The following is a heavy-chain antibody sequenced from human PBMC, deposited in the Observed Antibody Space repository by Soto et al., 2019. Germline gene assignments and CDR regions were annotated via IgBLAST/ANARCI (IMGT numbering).Heavy chain of an antibody. CDR3: AKVGTYYDILTGYYKYSLDAFDI. D-gene: IGHD3-9*01. CDR2: ISYDGSNK. Sequence: GGSLRLSCAASGFTFSSYGMHWVRQAPGKGLEWVAVISYDGSNKYYADSVKGRFTISRDNSKNTLYLQMNSLRAEDTAVYYCAKVGTYYDILTGYYKYSLDAFDIWGQGTMVTVSS. CDR1: GFTFSSYG. V-gene: IGHV3-30*18. J-gene: IGHJ3*02.